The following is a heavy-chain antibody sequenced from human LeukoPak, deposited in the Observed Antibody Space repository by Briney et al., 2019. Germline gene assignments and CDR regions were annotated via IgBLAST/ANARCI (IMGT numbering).Heavy chain of an antibody. Sequence: PGGSLRLSCAASGFTFSIHAMSWVRQAPGKGLEWVSGISESGSNTYYADSVKGRFTISRDNSKNTLYLQMNSLRAEDTAVYYCAKPIMTTVTTLGLYFDFWGQGALVTVSS. CDR1: GFTFSIHA. D-gene: IGHD4-17*01. J-gene: IGHJ4*02. CDR3: AKPIMTTVTTLGLYFDF. CDR2: ISESGSNT. V-gene: IGHV3-23*01.